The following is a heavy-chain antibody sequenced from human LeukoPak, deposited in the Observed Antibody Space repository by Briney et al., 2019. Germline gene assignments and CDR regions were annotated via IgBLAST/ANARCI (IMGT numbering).Heavy chain of an antibody. Sequence: GASVKVSCKASGYTFTSYAVAWVRQAPGQGLEWRGWISAYAQTVRGRVTMTTDTSTNTGYMALRSLRPDDTAVYFCARDQLRYYGSDTYYSDMDFWGQGTTVTVSS. D-gene: IGHD3-10*01. V-gene: IGHV1-18*01. J-gene: IGHJ6*02. CDR1: GYTFTSYA. CDR2: ISA. CDR3: ARDQLRYYGSDTYYSDMDF.